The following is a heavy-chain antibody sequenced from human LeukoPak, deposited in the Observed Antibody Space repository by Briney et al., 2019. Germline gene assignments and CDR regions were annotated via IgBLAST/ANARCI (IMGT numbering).Heavy chain of an antibody. Sequence: ASVKVSCKASGYTFATYGLSWVRQAPGQGLEWMGWISAYNDNPNYVQKLQGRVTMTTDTSTSTAYMELRSLRSDDTGVYYCADRFLVRGAFDIWGQGTMVTVSS. V-gene: IGHV1-18*01. J-gene: IGHJ3*02. CDR1: GYTFATYG. D-gene: IGHD3-3*01. CDR2: ISAYNDNP. CDR3: ADRFLVRGAFDI.